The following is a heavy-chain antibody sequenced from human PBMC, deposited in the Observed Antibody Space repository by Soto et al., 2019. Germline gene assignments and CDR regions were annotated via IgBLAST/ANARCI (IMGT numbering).Heavy chain of an antibody. Sequence: PGGSLRLSCAASGFTFSSYWMSWVRQAPGKGLEWVANIKQDGSEKYYVDSVKGRFTISRDNAKNSLYLQMNSLRAEDTAVYYCARERDSGYGENWFDPWGQGTLVTVSS. D-gene: IGHD5-12*01. CDR2: IKQDGSEK. J-gene: IGHJ5*02. V-gene: IGHV3-7*05. CDR1: GFTFSSYW. CDR3: ARERDSGYGENWFDP.